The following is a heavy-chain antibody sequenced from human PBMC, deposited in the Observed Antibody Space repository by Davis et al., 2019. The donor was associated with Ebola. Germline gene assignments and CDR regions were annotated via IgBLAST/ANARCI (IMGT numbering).Heavy chain of an antibody. V-gene: IGHV1-46*01. CDR1: GYTFTSYY. D-gene: IGHD4-17*01. CDR3: ARDLATVTHPYYYYYGMDV. Sequence: AASVKVFCKASGYTFTSYYMHWVRQAPGQGLEWMGIINPSGGSTSYAQKFQGRVTMTRDTSTSTVYMELSSLRSEDTAVYYCARDLATVTHPYYYYYGMDVWGQGTTVTVSS. J-gene: IGHJ6*02. CDR2: INPSGGST.